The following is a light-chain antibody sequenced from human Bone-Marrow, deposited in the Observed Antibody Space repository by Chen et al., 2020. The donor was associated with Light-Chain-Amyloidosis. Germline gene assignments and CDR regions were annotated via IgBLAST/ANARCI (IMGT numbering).Light chain of an antibody. CDR2: DVS. Sequence: QSALTQPASVSESPGQSITISCTGTTSDVGAYDYVSWYQQHPGQAPKLIIHDVSNRPSGVSDRLSGSKSDNTASLTISGLQAEDEADYYCSSYTSTYTVLFGGRTKLTVL. J-gene: IGLJ2*01. V-gene: IGLV2-14*03. CDR3: SSYTSTYTVL. CDR1: TSDVGAYDY.